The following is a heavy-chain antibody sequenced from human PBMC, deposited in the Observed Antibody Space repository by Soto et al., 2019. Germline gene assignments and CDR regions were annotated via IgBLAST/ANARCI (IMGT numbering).Heavy chain of an antibody. V-gene: IGHV4-4*07. J-gene: IGHJ6*02. Sequence: SETLSLTCTVTGGSIDNYYWSWIRQPAGKGLEWIGRIYKSGSSNYNPSLKSRVTMSVDTSKNQFSLNLSSVTAADTAVYYCARQGLPYRGSGYYDAMDVWGRGTTVTVSS. CDR2: IYKSGSS. D-gene: IGHD1-26*01. CDR3: ARQGLPYRGSGYYDAMDV. CDR1: GGSIDNYY.